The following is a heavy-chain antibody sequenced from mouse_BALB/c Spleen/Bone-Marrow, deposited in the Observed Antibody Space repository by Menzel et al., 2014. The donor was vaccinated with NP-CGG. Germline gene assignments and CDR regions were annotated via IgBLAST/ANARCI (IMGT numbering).Heavy chain of an antibody. CDR2: INPDSSTI. D-gene: IGHD1-1*01. V-gene: IGHV4-1*02. J-gene: IGHJ3*01. CDR3: SRLYYYGNFAY. CDR1: GFDFSRYW. Sequence: EVNLVESGGGLVQPGGSLKLSCAASGFDFSRYWMSWVRQAPGKGXEWIGEINPDSSTINYTPSLKDKSIISRDSAKNTLYLQMSKVRSEDTALYYCSRLYYYGNFAYWGQGALVTVSA.